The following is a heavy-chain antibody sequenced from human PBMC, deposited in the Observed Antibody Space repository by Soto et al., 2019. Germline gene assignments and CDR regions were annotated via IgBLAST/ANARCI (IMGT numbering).Heavy chain of an antibody. CDR3: VSAPDPTYSNYLFND. D-gene: IGHD5-18*01. CDR1: GGSLSNFY. J-gene: IGHJ4*01. V-gene: IGHV4-59*01. CDR2: ISYRANA. Sequence: QVQLRESGPRLVKPSETLVLTCTVSGGSLSNFYYSWVRQSPDKGLEWLGYISYRANAAYSPSLNRRCTMSVHVSKAHLSLTLVSVTTADTAVYYCVSAPDPTYSNYLFNDWGPGLLVTVSS.